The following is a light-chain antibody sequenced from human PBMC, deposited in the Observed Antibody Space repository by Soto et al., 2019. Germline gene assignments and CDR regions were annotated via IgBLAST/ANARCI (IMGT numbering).Light chain of an antibody. V-gene: IGKV3-11*01. CDR2: DAY. J-gene: IGKJ2*02. CDR1: QSVDMY. CDR3: QQRAKWPST. Sequence: EVVLTQSPDTLSLSPGETATLSGRASQSVDMYVAWYQQKVGQAPRLLIYDAYTRATGVGARFGGSGSATDFSLTSTRLEPEDFAVYYCQQRAKWPSTFGPGTKVEMK.